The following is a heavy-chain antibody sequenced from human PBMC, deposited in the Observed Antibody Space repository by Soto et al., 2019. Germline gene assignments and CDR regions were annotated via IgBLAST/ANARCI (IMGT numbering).Heavy chain of an antibody. CDR1: GFTFSSYV. CDR2: TSYDGSNN. V-gene: IGHV3-33*05. J-gene: IGHJ4*02. CDR3: ARWGTTGGLDV. D-gene: IGHD3-16*01. Sequence: QVQLVESGGGVGQPGTSLRLSCVGSGFTFSSYVIHWVRQAPGNGLEWVALTSYDGSNNFYGDSVKGRFTISRHNSRNTVELQMDSLTFEATALYYCARWGTTGGLDVWGQGTLVSVSS.